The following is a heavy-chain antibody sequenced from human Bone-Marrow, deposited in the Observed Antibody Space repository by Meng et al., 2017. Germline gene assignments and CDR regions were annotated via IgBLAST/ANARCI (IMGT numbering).Heavy chain of an antibody. CDR2: IIPIFGTA. Sequence: KVSCKASGGTFSSYAISWVRQAPGQGLEWMGGIIPIFGTANYAQKFQGRVTITTDESTSTAYMELSSLRSEDTAVYYCARSKGGELHPHFYYYGMDVWGQGTTVTVSS. CDR1: GGTFSSYA. CDR3: ARSKGGELHPHFYYYGMDV. V-gene: IGHV1-69*05. D-gene: IGHD1-26*01. J-gene: IGHJ6*02.